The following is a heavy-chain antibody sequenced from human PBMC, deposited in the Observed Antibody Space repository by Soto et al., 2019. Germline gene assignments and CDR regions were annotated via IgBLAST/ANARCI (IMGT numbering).Heavy chain of an antibody. J-gene: IGHJ4*02. D-gene: IGHD3-3*01. CDR2: MHPNSGNT. CDR1: GYTFTSYE. V-gene: IGHV1-8*01. Sequence: QVQLVQSGAEVKKPGASVKVSCKASGYTFTSYEINWVRQATGQGLEGMGWMHPNSGNTAYAQNYQGRVTMTRDTSIGTSYMELSSLRSEDTAVYYCAREGFWSGPWGQRTLVTVSS. CDR3: AREGFWSGP.